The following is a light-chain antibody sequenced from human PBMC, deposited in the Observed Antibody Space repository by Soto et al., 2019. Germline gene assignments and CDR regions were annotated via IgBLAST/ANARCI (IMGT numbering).Light chain of an antibody. Sequence: EFVLTQSPGTLSLSPGERATLSCRASQSLSSTYLAWYQQKPGQAPRLLIYGASTSATGIPDRFSGSGSGTDFTLTISRLEPEDFAVYYCQQYVSSPLTFGGGTKVEIK. CDR1: QSLSSTY. J-gene: IGKJ4*01. V-gene: IGKV3-20*01. CDR2: GAS. CDR3: QQYVSSPLT.